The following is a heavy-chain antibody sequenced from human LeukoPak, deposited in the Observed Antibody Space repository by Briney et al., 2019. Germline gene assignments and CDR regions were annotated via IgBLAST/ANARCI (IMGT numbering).Heavy chain of an antibody. D-gene: IGHD4-17*01. CDR1: GGSFSGYY. Sequence: SETLSLTCAVYGGSFSGYYWSWIRQPPGKGLEWIGEINHSGSTNYNPSLKSRVTISVDTSKNQFSLKLSSVTAADTAVYYCARWTVTNNLDYWGQGTLVTVSS. CDR3: ARWTVTNNLDY. J-gene: IGHJ4*02. CDR2: INHSGST. V-gene: IGHV4-34*01.